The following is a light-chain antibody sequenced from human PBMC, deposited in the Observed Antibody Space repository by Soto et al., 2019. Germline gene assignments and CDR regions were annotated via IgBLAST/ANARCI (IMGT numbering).Light chain of an antibody. V-gene: IGKV3-20*01. Sequence: EIVLTQSPGTLSLSAGERATLSCRASQSVSSSYLAWYQQKPGQAPRLLIYGASSRATGIPDSFSGSGSGTDFTLTISRLEPEDFAVYYCQQYGSSPYTFGQGTKLEIK. J-gene: IGKJ2*01. CDR1: QSVSSSY. CDR2: GAS. CDR3: QQYGSSPYT.